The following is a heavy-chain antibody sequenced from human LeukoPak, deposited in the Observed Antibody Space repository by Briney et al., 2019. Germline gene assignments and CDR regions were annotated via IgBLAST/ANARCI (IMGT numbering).Heavy chain of an antibody. Sequence: PGGFLRLSCAASGFTFSSYDMHWVRQTTGKGLEWVSGIGTAGATCYPGSVKGRFTISRENAKNSLYLQMNNLRAGDTAVYYCARATAGFDYWGQGTLVTVSS. CDR3: ARATAGFDY. J-gene: IGHJ4*02. CDR1: GFTFSSYD. CDR2: IGTAGAT. V-gene: IGHV3-13*01.